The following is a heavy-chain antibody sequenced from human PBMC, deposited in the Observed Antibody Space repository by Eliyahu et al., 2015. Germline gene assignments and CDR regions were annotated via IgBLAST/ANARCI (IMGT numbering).Heavy chain of an antibody. CDR2: IWYDGSNK. Sequence: QVQLVESGGXVVQPGRSLGLSFXASGFXFSRCGMHWVRQAPGKGLVWVAVIWYDGSNKYYADSVKGRFTISRDNSKNTLYLQMNSLRAEDTAVYYCARAVAGRYYYYYGMDVWGQGTTVTVSS. CDR3: ARAVAGRYYYYYGMDV. CDR1: GFXFSRCG. V-gene: IGHV3-33*01. J-gene: IGHJ6*02. D-gene: IGHD6-19*01.